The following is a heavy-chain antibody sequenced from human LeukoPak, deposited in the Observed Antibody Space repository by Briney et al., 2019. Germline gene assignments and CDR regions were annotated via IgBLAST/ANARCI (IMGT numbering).Heavy chain of an antibody. CDR2: ISGSGGST. D-gene: IGHD2-2*01. CDR1: GFTFSSYG. Sequence: GGSLRLSCAASGFTFSSYGMSWVRQAPGKGLGWVSIISGSGGSTYYADSAKGRFTISRDNSKNTLYLQMNSLRAEDTAVYYCAKVKCSTSCPFDYWGQGILVTVSS. CDR3: AKVKCSTSCPFDY. J-gene: IGHJ4*02. V-gene: IGHV3-23*01.